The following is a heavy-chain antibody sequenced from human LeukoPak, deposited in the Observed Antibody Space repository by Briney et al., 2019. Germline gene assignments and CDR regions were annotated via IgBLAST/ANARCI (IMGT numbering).Heavy chain of an antibody. Sequence: SETLSLTCTVSGGSISSYYWSWIRQPAGKGLEWIGRIYISGSGSTNYNPSLKSRATMSVDTSKNQFSLKLSSVTAADTAVYYCARDKRVAVAGTYIYYYYMDVGGNGTTVTISS. CDR2: IYISGSGST. J-gene: IGHJ6*03. CDR1: GGSISSYY. D-gene: IGHD6-19*01. V-gene: IGHV4-4*07. CDR3: ARDKRVAVAGTYIYYYYMDV.